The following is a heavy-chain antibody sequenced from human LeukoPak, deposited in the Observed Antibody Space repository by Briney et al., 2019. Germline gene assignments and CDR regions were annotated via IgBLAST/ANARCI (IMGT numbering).Heavy chain of an antibody. CDR2: INWNGGSI. V-gene: IGHV3-20*04. CDR1: GFTFDDYG. D-gene: IGHD5-18*01. CDR3: ARADWDTAMIDY. J-gene: IGHJ4*02. Sequence: GGSLRLSCAASGFTFDDYGMSWVRQAPGKGLEWVSGINWNGGSIGYADSVKGRFTISRDNAKNSLYLQMNSLRAEDTAVYYCARADWDTAMIDYWGQGTLVTVSS.